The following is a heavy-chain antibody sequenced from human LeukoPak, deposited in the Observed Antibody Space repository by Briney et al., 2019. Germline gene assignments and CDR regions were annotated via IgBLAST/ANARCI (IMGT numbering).Heavy chain of an antibody. J-gene: IGHJ6*02. CDR3: ARRSRYCSSTSCYRSVDTAMVNYYYYGMDV. CDR2: IWYDGSNK. CDR1: GFTFSSYG. Sequence: GRSLRLSCAASGFTFSSYGMHWVRQAPGKGLEWVAVIWYDGSNKYYADSVKGRFTISRDNSKNTLYLQMTSLRAEDTAVYYCARRSRYCSSTSCYRSVDTAMVNYYYYGMDVWGQGTTVTVSS. D-gene: IGHD2-2*02. V-gene: IGHV3-33*01.